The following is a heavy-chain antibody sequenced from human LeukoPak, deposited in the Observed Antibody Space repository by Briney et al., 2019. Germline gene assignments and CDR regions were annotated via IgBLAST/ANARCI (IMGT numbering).Heavy chain of an antibody. D-gene: IGHD1-26*01. CDR3: ARDWYYSLDF. Sequence: GGSLRLSCAASGFTFSSYAMSWVRQAPGKGLVWVSRIRSDGSDAAYADSVKGRFTISRDNARNTVYLQMNSLRAEDTAVYYCARDWYYSLDFWGQGALVTVSS. J-gene: IGHJ4*02. V-gene: IGHV3-74*01. CDR1: GFTFSSYA. CDR2: IRSDGSDA.